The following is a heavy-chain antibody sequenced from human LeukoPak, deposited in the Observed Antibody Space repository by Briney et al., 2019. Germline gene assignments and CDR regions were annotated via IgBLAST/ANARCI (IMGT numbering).Heavy chain of an antibody. V-gene: IGHV3-11*01. Sequence: GGSLRLSCAASGFTFSDYYMSWVRQAPGKGLEWVSFLSGSGEIIYYADSVKGRFTISRDNAKNSLYLQMNSLRAEDTAVYHCARAGQNNWFDPWGQGTLVTVSS. CDR3: ARAGQNNWFDP. J-gene: IGHJ5*02. CDR2: LSGSGEII. CDR1: GFTFSDYY.